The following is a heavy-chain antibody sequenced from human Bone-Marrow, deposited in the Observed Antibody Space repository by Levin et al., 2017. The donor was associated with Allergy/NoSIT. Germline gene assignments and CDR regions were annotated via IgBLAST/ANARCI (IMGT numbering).Heavy chain of an antibody. CDR3: VRGWENYDTTGYDAFAH. D-gene: IGHD3-22*01. CDR1: GFTFNKYA. V-gene: IGHV3-23*01. Sequence: GGSLRLSCAASGFTFNKYAMSWVRQAPGKGLEWLADISGNGGSTYYADSVKGRFTISRDNSKNSMYLQMDSLRVEDTAVYYCVRGWENYDTTGYDAFAHWGQGTVVTVSS. CDR2: ISGNGGST. J-gene: IGHJ4*02.